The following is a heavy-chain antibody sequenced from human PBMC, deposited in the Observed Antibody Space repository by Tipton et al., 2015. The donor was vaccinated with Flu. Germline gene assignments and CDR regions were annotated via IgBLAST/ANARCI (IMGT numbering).Heavy chain of an antibody. D-gene: IGHD6-13*01. J-gene: IGHJ2*01. CDR2: IYTSGST. CDR3: ARNKQQLWNWYFDL. CDR1: GGSISSYY. V-gene: IGHV4-4*07. Sequence: TLSLTCTVSGGSISSYYWSWIRQPAGKGLEWIGRIYTSGSTNYNPSLKSRVTMSVDTSKNQFSLKLSSVTAADTAVYYCARNKQQLWNWYFDLWGRGPLVTVSS.